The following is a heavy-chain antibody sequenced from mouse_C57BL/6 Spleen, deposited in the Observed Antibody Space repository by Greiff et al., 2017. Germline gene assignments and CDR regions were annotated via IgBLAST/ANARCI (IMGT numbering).Heavy chain of an antibody. V-gene: IGHV1-81*01. D-gene: IGHD1-1*01. CDR3: ARSITTVVEGAWFAY. Sequence: QVQLQQSGAELARPGASVKLSCTASGYTFTSYGISWVKQRTGQGLEWIGEIDPRSGNTYYNEKFKGKATLTADKSSSTAYMELRSLTSEDSAVYFCARSITTVVEGAWFAYWGQGTLVTVSA. J-gene: IGHJ3*01. CDR2: IDPRSGNT. CDR1: GYTFTSYG.